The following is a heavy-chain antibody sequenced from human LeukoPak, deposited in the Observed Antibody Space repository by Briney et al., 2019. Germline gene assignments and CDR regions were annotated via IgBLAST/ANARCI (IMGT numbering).Heavy chain of an antibody. D-gene: IGHD6-19*01. CDR2: ISAYNGNT. J-gene: IGHJ6*03. CDR3: ARDYSSGWTNYYYMDV. V-gene: IGHV1-18*01. CDR1: GYTFTSYG. Sequence: ASVKVSCKASGYTFTSYGISWVRQAPGQGLERMGWISAYNGNTNYAQKLQGRVTMTTDTSTSTAYMELRSLRSDDTAVYYCARDYSSGWTNYYYMDVWGKGTTVTISS.